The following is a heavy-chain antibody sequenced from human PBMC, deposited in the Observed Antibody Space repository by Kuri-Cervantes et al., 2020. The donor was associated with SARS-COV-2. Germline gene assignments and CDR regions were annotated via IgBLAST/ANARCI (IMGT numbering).Heavy chain of an antibody. D-gene: IGHD1-20*01. CDR1: GFTFSSYG. V-gene: IGHV3-30*18. Sequence: GGSRRLSCAASGFTFSSYGMHWVRQAPGKGLEWVAVISYDGSNKYYADSVKGRFTISRDNSKNTLYLQMNSLRAEDTAVYYCAKDGLGYNWNAGGWFDPWGQGTLVTVSS. J-gene: IGHJ5*02. CDR3: AKDGLGYNWNAGGWFDP. CDR2: ISYDGSNK.